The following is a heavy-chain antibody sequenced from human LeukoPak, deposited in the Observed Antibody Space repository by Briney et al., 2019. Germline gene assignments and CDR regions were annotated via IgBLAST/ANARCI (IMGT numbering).Heavy chain of an antibody. D-gene: IGHD3-10*01. Sequence: TSETLSLTCTVSGGSISSSSYYWGWIRQPPGKGLEWIGSIYYSGSTYYNPSLKSRVTISVDTSKNQFSLKLSSVTAADTAVYYCARGVVRGAAYYYYYYMDVWGKGTTVTVSS. CDR1: GGSISSSSYY. CDR2: IYYSGST. V-gene: IGHV4-39*07. J-gene: IGHJ6*03. CDR3: ARGVVRGAAYYYYYYMDV.